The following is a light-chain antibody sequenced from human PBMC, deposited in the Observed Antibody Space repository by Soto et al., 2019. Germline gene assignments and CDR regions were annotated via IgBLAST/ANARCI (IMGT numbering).Light chain of an antibody. CDR2: GAS. CDR1: QDVGRY. J-gene: IGKJ1*01. CDR3: QHYKNYPWT. Sequence: AIRMTQSPSSLSASAGDRVVIACRASQDVGRYLAWYQQKPGQAPKLLIYGASTLQSGVPSRFSGGGSGPDFTLTISCLQSEDFATYYCQHYKNYPWTFGQGTKVEIK. V-gene: IGKV1-8*01.